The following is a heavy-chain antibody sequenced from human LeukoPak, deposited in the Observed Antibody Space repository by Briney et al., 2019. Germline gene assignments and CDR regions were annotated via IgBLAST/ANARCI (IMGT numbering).Heavy chain of an antibody. CDR2: VNHRGST. CDR3: ARGNATLDY. CDR1: GGSFSGYY. J-gene: IGHJ4*02. D-gene: IGHD2-15*01. Sequence: SETLSLTCAVYGGSFSGYYWSWIRQPPGKGLEWIGEVNHRGSTNYNPSLKSRVTISVDTSKNQFCLKLSSVTAADTAVYYCARGNATLDYWGQGTLVTVSS. V-gene: IGHV4-34*01.